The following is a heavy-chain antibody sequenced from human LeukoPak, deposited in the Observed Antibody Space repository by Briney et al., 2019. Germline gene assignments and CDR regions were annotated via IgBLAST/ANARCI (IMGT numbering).Heavy chain of an antibody. CDR1: GVSISSISYY. D-gene: IGHD1-26*01. J-gene: IGHJ4*02. V-gene: IGHV4-39*07. CDR3: ARAPSGVSFDY. Sequence: SETLSLTCTVSGVSISSISYYWGWIRQPPGKGLEWIGSVYYSGSTYYHPSRKSRVTISIDTSKNQFSLNLNSVTAADTAVYYCARAPSGVSFDYWGQGTLVTVSP. CDR2: VYYSGST.